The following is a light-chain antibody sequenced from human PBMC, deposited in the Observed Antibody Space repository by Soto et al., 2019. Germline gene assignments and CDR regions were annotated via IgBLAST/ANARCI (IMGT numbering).Light chain of an antibody. CDR3: QQHRSSPPWT. Sequence: EIVLTQSPGTLSLSPGERATLSCRASQSVSNSYLAWYQQKPGQAPRLLIYGASSRATGIPDRFSGSGSGTDFTLTISRLEPEDFAVYYCQQHRSSPPWTFGQGTKVEIK. CDR2: GAS. CDR1: QSVSNSY. V-gene: IGKV3-20*01. J-gene: IGKJ1*01.